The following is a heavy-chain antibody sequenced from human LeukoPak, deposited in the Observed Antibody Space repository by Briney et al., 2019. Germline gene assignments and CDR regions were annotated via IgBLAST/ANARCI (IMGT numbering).Heavy chain of an antibody. V-gene: IGHV3-9*03. CDR3: AKDNSGSLDY. CDR2: ISWNSGSI. D-gene: IGHD1-26*01. J-gene: IGHJ4*02. CDR1: GFTFDDYA. Sequence: GRSLRLSCAASGFTFDDYAMEWVRQAPGKGLEWVSGISWNSGSIGYVDSVKGPFTISRDNAKNSLYLQMNSLRAEDMALYYCAKDNSGSLDYWGQGTLVTVSS.